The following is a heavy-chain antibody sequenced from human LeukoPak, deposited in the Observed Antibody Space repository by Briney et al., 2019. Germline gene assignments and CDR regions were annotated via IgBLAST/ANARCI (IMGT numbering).Heavy chain of an antibody. V-gene: IGHV1-2*02. Sequence: ASVKVSCKASGYTFTGYYMHWVRQAPGQGLEWMGWINPNSGGTNYAQKFQGRVTMTRDTSISTAYMELSRLRSDDTAVYYCARVKPRDYYYGMDVWGQGTTVTVSS. CDR2: INPNSGGT. D-gene: IGHD1-14*01. CDR1: GYTFTGYY. CDR3: ARVKPRDYYYGMDV. J-gene: IGHJ6*02.